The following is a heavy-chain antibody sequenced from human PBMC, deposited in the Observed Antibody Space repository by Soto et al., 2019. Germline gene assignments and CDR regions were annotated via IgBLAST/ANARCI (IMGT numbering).Heavy chain of an antibody. CDR3: AELGYCGGSNCSYYFYYYGMDV. J-gene: IGHJ6*02. CDR2: ISGRGTTI. CDR1: GFSFSSYS. Sequence: SLSLSCAASGFSFSSYSMNWVRQAPGKVLEWSSFISGRGTTIYYAYSFKVRCRICRDNAKNSLYLHSESLRDENTAFDYCAELGYCGGSNCSYYFYYYGMDVWGQGTTIA. D-gene: IGHD2-15*01. V-gene: IGHV3-48*02.